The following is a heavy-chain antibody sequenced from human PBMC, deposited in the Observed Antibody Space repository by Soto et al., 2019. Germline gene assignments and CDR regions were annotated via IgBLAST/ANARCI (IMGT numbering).Heavy chain of an antibody. CDR3: AREGLAYCGGDCYSTGGEGYFDL. Sequence: QVQLQESGPGLVKPSQTLSLTCTVSGGSISSGDYYWSWIRQHPGKGLEWIGYIYYSGSTYYNPSLKSRVTISVDTSKNQFSLKLKSVTAADTAVYYCAREGLAYCGGDCYSTGGEGYFDLWGRGTLVTVSS. J-gene: IGHJ2*01. V-gene: IGHV4-31*03. D-gene: IGHD2-21*02. CDR1: GGSISSGDYY. CDR2: IYYSGST.